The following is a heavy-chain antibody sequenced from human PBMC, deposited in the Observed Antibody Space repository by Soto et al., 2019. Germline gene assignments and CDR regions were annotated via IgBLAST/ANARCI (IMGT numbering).Heavy chain of an antibody. J-gene: IGHJ6*02. V-gene: IGHV4-59*12. CDR1: GGSISGFY. CDR3: ARDRYGLDV. Sequence: SETLSLTCTVSGGSISGFYWSWIRQPPGKGLEWVGYIYYSGSTNYNPSLESRVTISVDTSKNQFSLKLTSLSAADTAVYFCARDRYGLDVWGQGTTVT. CDR2: IYYSGST.